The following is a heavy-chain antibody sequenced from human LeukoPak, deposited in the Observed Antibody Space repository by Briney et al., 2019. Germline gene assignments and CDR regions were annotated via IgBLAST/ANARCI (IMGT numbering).Heavy chain of an antibody. V-gene: IGHV3-23*01. CDR2: ISGSGGST. J-gene: IGHJ4*02. CDR1: GFTFSSYA. Sequence: PGGSLRLSCAASGFTFSSYAMSWVRQAPGKGLEWVSAISGSGGSTYYADSVKGRFTISRDNARNTVYLQMDSLRAEDTAVYFCSGVGNWGQGTLVAVSS. CDR3: SGVGN.